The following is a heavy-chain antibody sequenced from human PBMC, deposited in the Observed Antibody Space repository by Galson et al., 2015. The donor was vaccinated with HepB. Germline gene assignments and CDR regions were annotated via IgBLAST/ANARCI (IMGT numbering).Heavy chain of an antibody. CDR1: GFTFNNYN. D-gene: IGHD5-12*01. Sequence: SLRLSCAASGFTFNNYNMIWVRQAPGKGLEWVSFISSGGNYIYYADSVKGRFTISRDNAKNSLFLQMNSQREEHTAGYYCTRGLAGYSDYAFDYWGQGTLITVSS. CDR3: TRGLAGYSDYAFDY. V-gene: IGHV3-21*01. J-gene: IGHJ4*02. CDR2: ISSGGNYI.